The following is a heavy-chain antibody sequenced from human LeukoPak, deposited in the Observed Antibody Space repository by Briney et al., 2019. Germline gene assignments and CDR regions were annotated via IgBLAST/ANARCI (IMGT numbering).Heavy chain of an antibody. CDR2: IKEDGSEK. CDR1: GFTFSSYW. Sequence: GGSLRLSCAASGFTFSSYWMIWVRQAPGKGLEWVANIKEDGSEKRYAESVKGRFTISRDNAENTLYLQLSSLRAEDTAAYYCARSVYDSGGYYRVLDYWGQGTLVTVSS. CDR3: ARSVYDSGGYYRVLDY. D-gene: IGHD3-22*01. J-gene: IGHJ4*02. V-gene: IGHV3-7*01.